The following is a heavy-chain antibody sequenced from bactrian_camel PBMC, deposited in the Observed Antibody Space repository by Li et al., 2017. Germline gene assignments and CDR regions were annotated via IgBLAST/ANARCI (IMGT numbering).Heavy chain of an antibody. CDR3: AVARFSCLQMSMVVDSYFDA. CDR2: INRLGSTS. Sequence: VQLVESGGGLVQPGGSLRLSCEAAGFRFGNFAMHWVRQAPGKGLEWVSSINRLGSTSDYLDSVKGRFFISKDNTDTLYLQMNSLKPEDTAMYYCAVARFSCLQMSMVVDSYFDAWGQGTQVTVS. D-gene: IGHD2*01. V-gene: IGHV3S36*01. J-gene: IGHJ6*01. CDR1: GFRFGNFA.